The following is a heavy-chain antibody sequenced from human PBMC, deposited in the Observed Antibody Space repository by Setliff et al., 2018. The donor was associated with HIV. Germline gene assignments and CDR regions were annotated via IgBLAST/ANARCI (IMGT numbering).Heavy chain of an antibody. D-gene: IGHD1-20*01. V-gene: IGHV3-74*01. CDR1: GFTFSSYW. CDR2: ISADGSDT. J-gene: IGHJ6*02. Sequence: GGSLRLSCAASGFTFSSYWIHWVRQAPGKGLVWVSRISADGSDTSYADSVKGRFTISRDNAMNMLYLQMKSLRVEDTAVYHCAKDFKWNGNNYYGMDVWGQGTTVTVSS. CDR3: AKDFKWNGNNYYGMDV.